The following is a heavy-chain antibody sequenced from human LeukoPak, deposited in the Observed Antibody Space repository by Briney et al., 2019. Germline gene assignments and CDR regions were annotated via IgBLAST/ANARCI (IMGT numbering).Heavy chain of an antibody. D-gene: IGHD2/OR15-2a*01. CDR3: ARMGPRGTFPGHYMDV. J-gene: IGHJ6*03. V-gene: IGHV3-20*04. CDR2: INWSGAST. Sequence: PGGSLTLSCVVSRFSFDDYGMSWVRQAPGKELEWVSGINWSGASTRHAVSVKGRFTLSRHNDKRSLHSQINSLRAEDTALYYCARMGPRGTFPGHYMDVWGKGTTVTVSS. CDR1: RFSFDDYG.